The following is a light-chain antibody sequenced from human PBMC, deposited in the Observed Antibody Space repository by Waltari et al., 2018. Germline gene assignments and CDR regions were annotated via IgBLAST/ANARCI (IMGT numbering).Light chain of an antibody. CDR2: EVS. J-gene: IGLJ1*01. CDR3: CAFAGRGFYV. Sequence: SALTQPASVSGSPGQSITISCTETSANVGSYPLLSWYQPHPGGAPKLSIYEVSERPSGVSIRFSGSKSGKTASLTISGLQPEDEADYYCCAFAGRGFYVFGTGTQVTVL. CDR1: SANVGSYPL. V-gene: IGLV2-23*02.